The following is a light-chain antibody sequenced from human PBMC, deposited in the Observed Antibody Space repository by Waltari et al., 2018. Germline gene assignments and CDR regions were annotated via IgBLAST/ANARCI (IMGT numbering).Light chain of an antibody. CDR2: GNR. CDR3: QSYDSSLSVV. CDR1: SSNIGAGYE. V-gene: IGLV1-40*01. J-gene: IGLJ2*01. Sequence: QSVLTQPPSVSGAPGQRVIISCTGSSSNIGAGYEVHWYQQLPGTAPKLLMYGNRNGPSGVPARFSGSNSGTSASLAITGLQAEDEADYYCQSYDSSLSVVFGGGTKLTVL.